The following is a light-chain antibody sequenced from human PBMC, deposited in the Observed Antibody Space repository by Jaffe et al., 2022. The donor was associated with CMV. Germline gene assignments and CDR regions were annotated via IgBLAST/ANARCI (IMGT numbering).Light chain of an antibody. CDR2: KVS. J-gene: IGKJ5*01. V-gene: IGKV2-30*02. Sequence: DVVMTQSPLSLPVTLGQPASISCRSTQSLVHSNGNTYLEWFQQRPGQSPRRLIYKVSNRDSGVPDRFSGSGSGTDFTLKISRVEAEDVGFYYCMQHTQWITFGQGTRLEIK. CDR1: QSLVHSNGNTY. CDR3: MQHTQWIT.